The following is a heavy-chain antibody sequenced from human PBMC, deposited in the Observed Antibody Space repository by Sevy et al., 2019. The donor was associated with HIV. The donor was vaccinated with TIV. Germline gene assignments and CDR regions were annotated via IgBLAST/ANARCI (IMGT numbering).Heavy chain of an antibody. CDR1: GGSISNSDSY. Sequence: SETLSLTCAVYGGSISNSDSYWSWIRQPPGKGLEWIGYIHYTGGTYYNPFLKSRVAMSVDTSEKQFSLKLSSMTEADTAVYYCASKRGYNHGPFDYWGQGTLVTVSS. J-gene: IGHJ4*02. CDR3: ASKRGYNHGPFDY. D-gene: IGHD5-12*01. V-gene: IGHV4-30-4*02. CDR2: IHYTGGT.